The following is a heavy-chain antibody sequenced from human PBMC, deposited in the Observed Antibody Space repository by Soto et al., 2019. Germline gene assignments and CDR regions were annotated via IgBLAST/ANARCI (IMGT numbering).Heavy chain of an antibody. J-gene: IGHJ6*03. Sequence: SETLSLTCTVSGGSISSYYWSWVRQPPGKGLEWSGYIFYRGSTNYHPSLKSRVTISVDTSKDQFSLKLSSVTAADTAVYYCASTPHDCGGDCYLAYYYYYMDVWGKGTTVTVSS. CDR3: ASTPHDCGGDCYLAYYYYYMDV. D-gene: IGHD2-21*01. CDR1: GGSISSYY. CDR2: IFYRGST. V-gene: IGHV4-59*08.